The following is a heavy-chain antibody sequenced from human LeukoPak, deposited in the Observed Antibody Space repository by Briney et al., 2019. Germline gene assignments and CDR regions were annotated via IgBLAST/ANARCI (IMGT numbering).Heavy chain of an antibody. CDR3: ARDGLYDSSVYYMDS. J-gene: IGHJ4*02. Sequence: PSETLSLTCTVSGGAISSYYWSWIRQPPGKGLEWIGYIYYSGGTKYNPSLMSRVTISVDRAQSQFSLSLSSATAADTAVYYCARDGLYDSSVYYMDSWGQGTLVIASS. D-gene: IGHD3-22*01. CDR1: GGAISSYY. V-gene: IGHV4-59*01. CDR2: IYYSGGT.